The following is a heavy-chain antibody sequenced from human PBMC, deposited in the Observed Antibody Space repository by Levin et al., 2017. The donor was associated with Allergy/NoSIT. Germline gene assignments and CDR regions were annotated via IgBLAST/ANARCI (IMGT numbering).Heavy chain of an antibody. CDR1: GFTFSSYA. Sequence: GGSLRLSCAASGFTFSSYAMHWVRQAPGKGLEWVAVISYDGSNKYYADSVKGRFTISRDNSKNTLYLQMNSLRAEDTAVYYCATAYDYSNYGDYWGQGTLVTVSS. V-gene: IGHV3-30-3*01. CDR3: ATAYDYSNYGDY. CDR2: ISYDGSNK. D-gene: IGHD4-11*01. J-gene: IGHJ4*02.